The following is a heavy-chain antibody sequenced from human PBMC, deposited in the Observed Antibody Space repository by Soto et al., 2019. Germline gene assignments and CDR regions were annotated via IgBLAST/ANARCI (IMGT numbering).Heavy chain of an antibody. J-gene: IGHJ6*02. D-gene: IGHD4-17*01. CDR2: VSGDGSTK. CDR3: ARESLGDNENGHYYYGLDV. V-gene: IGHV3-30-3*01. CDR1: GFTFNTYT. Sequence: QVELVESGGGVVEPGRSLRLSCVASGFTFNTYTIHWVRQAPGKGLQWVALVSGDGSTKRYPDSVKGRFTISRDKSKNTVYLPSNRPSPDDTAVYYCARESLGDNENGHYYYGLDVWGQGSTVTVSS.